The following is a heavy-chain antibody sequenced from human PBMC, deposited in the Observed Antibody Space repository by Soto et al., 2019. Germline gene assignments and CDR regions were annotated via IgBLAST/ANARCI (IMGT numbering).Heavy chain of an antibody. V-gene: IGHV4-4*02. D-gene: IGHD2-2*01. CDR1: SGSISSSNW. Sequence: SETLSLTCAVSSGSISSSNWWSWVRQPPGKGLEWIGEIYHSGSTNYNPSLKSRVTISVDKSKNQFSLKLSSVTAADTAVYYCARAHIVVVPAAMNWLDPWGQGTLVTVSS. CDR3: ARAHIVVVPAAMNWLDP. CDR2: IYHSGST. J-gene: IGHJ5*02.